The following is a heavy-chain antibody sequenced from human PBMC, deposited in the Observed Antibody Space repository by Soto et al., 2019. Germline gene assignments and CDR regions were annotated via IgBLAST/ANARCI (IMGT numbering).Heavy chain of an antibody. CDR2: LSHSGGT. CDR1: GASIGSGTYY. Sequence: QVQLQESGPGLVKPSQTLSLTCTVSGASIGSGTYYWHWIRQHPGKGLEWIGWLSHSGGTYYNPSLRSRMNISVATSKDQFSMRLTSVTAADNAVYYCARRTRHATRFGESIFDFWGQGTLVTVSS. J-gene: IGHJ4*02. D-gene: IGHD3-10*01. CDR3: ARRTRHATRFGESIFDF. V-gene: IGHV4-31*03.